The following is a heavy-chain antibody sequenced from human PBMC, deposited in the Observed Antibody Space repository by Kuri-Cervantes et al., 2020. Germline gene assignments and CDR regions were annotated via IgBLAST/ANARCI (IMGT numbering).Heavy chain of an antibody. CDR3: AREGVATGWGMDV. D-gene: IGHD5-12*01. V-gene: IGHV3-30-3*01. Sequence: LSLTCAASGFTFSSYAMHWVRQAPGKGLEWVAVISYDGSNKYCADSVKGRFTISRDNSKNTLYLQMNSLRAEDTAVYYCAREGVATGWGMDVWGQGTTVTVSS. J-gene: IGHJ6*02. CDR1: GFTFSSYA. CDR2: ISYDGSNK.